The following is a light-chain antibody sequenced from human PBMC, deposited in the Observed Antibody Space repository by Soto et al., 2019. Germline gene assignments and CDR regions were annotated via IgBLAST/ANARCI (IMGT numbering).Light chain of an antibody. CDR1: SSDVGSYDY. J-gene: IGLJ3*02. CDR3: SSYTSSSTVV. V-gene: IGLV2-14*03. Sequence: QSVLTQPASVSGSPGQSITISCTGTSSDVGSYDYVSWYQQHPGKVPKLMIYDVTHRPSGVSNRLSGSKSGNTASLTISGLQAEDEADYYCSSYTSSSTVVFGGGTKLTVL. CDR2: DVT.